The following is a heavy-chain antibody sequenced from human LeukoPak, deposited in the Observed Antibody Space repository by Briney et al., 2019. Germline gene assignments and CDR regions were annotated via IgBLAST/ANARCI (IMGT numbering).Heavy chain of an antibody. D-gene: IGHD6-13*01. CDR2: INPNSGGT. V-gene: IGHV1-2*06. Sequence: ASVKVSCKASGYTFTGYYMHWVRQVPGQGLEWMGRINPNSGGTKYAQKFQGRVTMTRDTSINTGYMELSRLRSDDTAVYYCARGQQLDDFENWGQGTLVTVSS. CDR3: ARGQQLDDFEN. CDR1: GYTFTGYY. J-gene: IGHJ4*02.